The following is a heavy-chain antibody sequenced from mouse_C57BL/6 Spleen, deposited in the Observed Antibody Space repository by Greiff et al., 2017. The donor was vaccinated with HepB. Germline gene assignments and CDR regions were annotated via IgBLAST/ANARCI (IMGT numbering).Heavy chain of an antibody. V-gene: IGHV1-64*01. Sequence: QVQLQQPGAELVKPGASVKLSCKASGYTFTSYWMHWVKQRPGQGLEWIGMIHPNSGSTNYNEKFKSKATLTVDKSSSTAYMQLSSLTSEDSAVYYCATPFTTVVANYFDYWGQGTTLTVSS. CDR3: ATPFTTVVANYFDY. CDR2: IHPNSGST. CDR1: GYTFTSYW. J-gene: IGHJ2*01. D-gene: IGHD1-1*01.